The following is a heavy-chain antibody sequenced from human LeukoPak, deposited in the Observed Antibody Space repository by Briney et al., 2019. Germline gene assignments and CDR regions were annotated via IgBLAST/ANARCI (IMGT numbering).Heavy chain of an antibody. V-gene: IGHV4-34*01. CDR3: ARDRGRVRGYYYAMDV. J-gene: IGHJ6*02. CDR2: INHSGST. Sequence: PSETLSLTCAVYGGPFSGYSWSWIRQPPEKGLEWIGEINHSGSTNYNPSLKSRVTISVDTSKNQFSLNLTSVTAADTAVYYCARDRGRVRGYYYAMDVWGQGTTVTVSS. CDR1: GGPFSGYS. D-gene: IGHD2-2*01.